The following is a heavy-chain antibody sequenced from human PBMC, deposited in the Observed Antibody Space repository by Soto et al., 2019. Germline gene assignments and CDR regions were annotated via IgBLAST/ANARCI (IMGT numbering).Heavy chain of an antibody. CDR3: GRLRWVNAWYPGLLDI. CDR2: ISVDNVNT. Sequence: QVQLVQSGAEVKKPGTSVKVSCKASGYIFTSYGIICVRQAPGQGLEWMGWISVDNVNTNYAQKFQDRVTMTTDTSTSTAYMELRNLRSDDTAVYYCGRLRWVNAWYPGLLDIWGQGTMVTVSS. V-gene: IGHV1-18*01. J-gene: IGHJ3*02. CDR1: GYIFTSYG. D-gene: IGHD6-13*01.